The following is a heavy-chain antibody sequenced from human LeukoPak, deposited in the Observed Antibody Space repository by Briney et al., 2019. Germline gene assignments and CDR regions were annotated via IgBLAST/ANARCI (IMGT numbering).Heavy chain of an antibody. Sequence: GGSLRLSCAASGFSFSTYGFHWVRQAPGKGLEWVTFIRFDGGKKNYADSVKGRFAISRDNSKNTLYLQMNSLRAEDTAVYYCARRSGIAVAGAFDYWGQGTLVTVSS. D-gene: IGHD6-19*01. V-gene: IGHV3-30*02. CDR3: ARRSGIAVAGAFDY. CDR1: GFSFSTYG. CDR2: IRFDGGKK. J-gene: IGHJ4*02.